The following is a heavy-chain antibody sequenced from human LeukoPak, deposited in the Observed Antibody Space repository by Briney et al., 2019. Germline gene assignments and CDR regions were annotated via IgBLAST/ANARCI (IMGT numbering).Heavy chain of an antibody. Sequence: ASVKVSCKASGYTFTSYGISWVRQAPGQGLEWMGIINPSGGSTSYAQKFQGRVTMTRDMSTSTVYMELSSLRSEDTAVYYCARDLLIPPATIFGEPPPNYYMDVWGKGTTVTVSS. D-gene: IGHD3-3*01. V-gene: IGHV1-46*01. CDR2: INPSGGST. CDR1: GYTFTSYG. CDR3: ARDLLIPPATIFGEPPPNYYMDV. J-gene: IGHJ6*03.